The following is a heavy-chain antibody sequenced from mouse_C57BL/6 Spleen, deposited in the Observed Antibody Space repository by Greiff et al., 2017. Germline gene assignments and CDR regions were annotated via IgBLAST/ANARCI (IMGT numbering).Heavy chain of an antibody. D-gene: IGHD3-2*02. CDR3: AGGRPAQDTYYFDY. CDR1: GYTFTGYW. CDR2: ILPGSGST. J-gene: IGHJ2*01. V-gene: IGHV1-9*01. Sequence: VQRVESGAELMKPGASVKLSCKATGYTFTGYWIEWVKQRPGHGLEWLGEILPGSGSTNYNEKFKGKATFTADTSSNTADMQLSSLTTEDSAIDDCAGGRPAQDTYYFDYGGQGTTLTVAS.